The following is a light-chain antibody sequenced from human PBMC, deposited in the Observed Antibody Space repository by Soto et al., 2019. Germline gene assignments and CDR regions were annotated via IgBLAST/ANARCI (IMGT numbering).Light chain of an antibody. CDR2: HAF. Sequence: EIVLTQSPGTLSLSPGERATLYCRASQSVRYSYLVWYQQKPGQAPRLLIYHAFNRVTGIPDRFSGSGPGTDFTLTFSRLEPEDFAVYYCQHYGGSPGTFGQGTKVEIK. CDR3: QHYGGSPGT. CDR1: QSVRYSY. J-gene: IGKJ1*01. V-gene: IGKV3-20*01.